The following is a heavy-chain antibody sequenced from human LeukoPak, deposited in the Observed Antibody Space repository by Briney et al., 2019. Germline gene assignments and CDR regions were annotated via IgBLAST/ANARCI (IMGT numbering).Heavy chain of an antibody. D-gene: IGHD6-19*01. J-gene: IGHJ4*02. Sequence: GGSLRLSSAACGFTFSSYDMHWGRHGPGKGVEWGSAIGTAVDTYYTSPATGRFTISRDNSKNTLYLQMNSLRAEGTAVYYCATLSISGWTANDYWGQGTLVTVSS. V-gene: IGHV3-13*01. CDR1: GFTFSSYD. CDR2: IGTAVDT. CDR3: ATLSISGWTANDY.